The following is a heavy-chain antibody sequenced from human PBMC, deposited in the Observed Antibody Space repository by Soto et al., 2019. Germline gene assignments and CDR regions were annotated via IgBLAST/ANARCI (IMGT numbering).Heavy chain of an antibody. V-gene: IGHV3-30-3*01. D-gene: IGHD6-13*01. Sequence: QVQLVESGGGVVQPGRSLRLSCAASGFTFSSYAMHWVRQAPGKGLEWVAVISYDGSNKYYADSVKGRFTISRDNSKNTLYLQMNSLRAEDTAVYYCAREQLVRAFDYWGQGTLVTVSS. CDR3: AREQLVRAFDY. CDR2: ISYDGSNK. CDR1: GFTFSSYA. J-gene: IGHJ4*02.